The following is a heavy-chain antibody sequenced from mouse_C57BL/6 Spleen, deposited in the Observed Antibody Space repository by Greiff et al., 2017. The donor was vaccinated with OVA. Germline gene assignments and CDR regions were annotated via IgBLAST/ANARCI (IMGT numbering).Heavy chain of an antibody. CDR2: ISSGSSTI. CDR1: GFTFSDYG. V-gene: IGHV5-17*01. Sequence: EVKLMESGGGLVKPGGSLKLSCAASGFTFSDYGMHWVRQAPEKGLEWVAYISSGSSTIYYADTVKGRFTISRDNAKNTLFLQMTSLRSEDTAMYYCARVDFDYWGQGTTLTVSS. CDR3: ARVDFDY. J-gene: IGHJ2*01.